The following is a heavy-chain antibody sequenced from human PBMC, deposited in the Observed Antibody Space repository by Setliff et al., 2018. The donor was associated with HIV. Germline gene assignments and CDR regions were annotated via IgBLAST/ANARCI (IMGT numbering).Heavy chain of an antibody. V-gene: IGHV4-31*03. D-gene: IGHD2-15*01. CDR3: ARLNVEMFGVMAATPGWFGP. Sequence: PSETLSLTCTVSGDSISSDAYYWSWIRQHPEKGLEWVGYISYSGGSYYNPSLKSRISISMDTSKNQFSLKLKSVTAADTAVYYCARLNVEMFGVMAATPGWFGPWGQGILVTVSS. CDR2: ISYSGGS. J-gene: IGHJ5*02. CDR1: GDSISSDAYY.